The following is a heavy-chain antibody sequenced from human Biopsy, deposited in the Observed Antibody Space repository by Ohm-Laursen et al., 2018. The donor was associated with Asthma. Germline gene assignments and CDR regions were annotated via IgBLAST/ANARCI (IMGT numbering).Heavy chain of an antibody. D-gene: IGHD3-22*01. J-gene: IGHJ4*02. CDR2: IYSGGTS. CDR1: GFAVSRDY. V-gene: IGHV3-66*02. Sequence: SLRLSCTASGFAVSRDYMFWVRQAPGKGLEWVSVIYSGGTSHTADSVRGRFTISRDNSKNTLHLQMNSLSPEDTAVYYCARGDSSNWSHYYFDYWGQGTLVTVSS. CDR3: ARGDSSNWSHYYFDY.